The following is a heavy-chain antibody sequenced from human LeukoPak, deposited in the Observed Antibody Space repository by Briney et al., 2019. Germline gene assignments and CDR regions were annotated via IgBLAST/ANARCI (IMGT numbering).Heavy chain of an antibody. CDR2: IYHSGST. CDR3: ARAKLWLRPPLTNNWFDP. Sequence: SETLSLTCTVSGGSISSSFYYWGWIRQPPGKGLEWIGSIYHSGSTYYNPSLKSRVTISVDTSRNQFSLNLSSVTAADTAVYYCARAKLWLRPPLTNNWFDPWGQGTLVTVSS. D-gene: IGHD5-18*01. J-gene: IGHJ5*02. V-gene: IGHV4-39*01. CDR1: GGSISSSFYY.